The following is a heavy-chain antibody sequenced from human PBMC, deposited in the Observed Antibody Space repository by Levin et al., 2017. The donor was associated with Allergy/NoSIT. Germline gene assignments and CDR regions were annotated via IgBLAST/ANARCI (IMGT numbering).Heavy chain of an antibody. Sequence: SETLSLTCSVSGASMIKTTYYWSWIRQPAGKGLEWIGRVYASGSTNYNPSVKSRVTMFVDTSKNEFSLKVDSVTAADTAVYFCVREGPTMVEEVLVSDGFDIWGRGTMVTVSS. D-gene: IGHD3-10*01. CDR2: VYASGST. V-gene: IGHV4-61*02. CDR3: VREGPTMVEEVLVSDGFDI. CDR1: GASMIKTTYY. J-gene: IGHJ3*02.